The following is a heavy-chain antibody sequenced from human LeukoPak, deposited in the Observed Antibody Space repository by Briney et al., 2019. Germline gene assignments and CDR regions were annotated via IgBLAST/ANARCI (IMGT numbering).Heavy chain of an antibody. CDR3: AKEGITMVRGVAIEGYFDY. D-gene: IGHD3-10*01. CDR1: GFTVSSNY. V-gene: IGHV3-53*01. J-gene: IGHJ4*02. CDR2: IYSGGST. Sequence: PGGSLRLSFAASGFTVSSNYMSWGRQAPGKGLAWVSVIYSGGSTYYADSVKGRFTISRDNSKNTLYLQMNSLRAEDTAVYYCAKEGITMVRGVAIEGYFDYWGQGTLVTVSS.